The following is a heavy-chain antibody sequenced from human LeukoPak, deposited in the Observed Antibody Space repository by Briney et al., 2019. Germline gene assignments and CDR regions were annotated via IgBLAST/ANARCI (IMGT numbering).Heavy chain of an antibody. CDR1: GFTLSSSS. CDR3: AREPRHCGADCFSLLDS. V-gene: IGHV3-23*01. Sequence: GGSLRHSCAAAGFTLSSSSMSWVRQPPGRGLEWVSLISGSGTGTYYADSVRGGFTISRDNSKNTLYLEMNSLRAEDTAVYYCAREPRHCGADCFSLLDSWGQGTLVTVSS. CDR2: ISGSGTGT. J-gene: IGHJ4*02. D-gene: IGHD2-21*02.